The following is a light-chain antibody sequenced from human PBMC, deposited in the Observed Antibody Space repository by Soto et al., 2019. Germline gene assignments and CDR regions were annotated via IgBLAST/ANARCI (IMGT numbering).Light chain of an antibody. J-gene: IGKJ4*01. Sequence: EIVMTQSPATLSVSPGERATLSCRASQSVSSNLAWYQQKPGQAPRLLIYGASTRATGIPARFSGSGSGTEFTLTVSSLQSEDVGVYYCQQRSNWLTFGGGTKVDI. V-gene: IGKV3-15*01. CDR1: QSVSSN. CDR2: GAS. CDR3: QQRSNWLT.